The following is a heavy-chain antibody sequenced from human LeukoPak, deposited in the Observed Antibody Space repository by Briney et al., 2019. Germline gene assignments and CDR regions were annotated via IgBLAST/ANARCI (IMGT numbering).Heavy chain of an antibody. Sequence: PSETLSLTCTVSGGSISSGSYYWGWIRQPPGKGLEWIGSINYSGSTYYNPSLKSRVTISVDTSKNQFSLKLSSVTAADTAVYYWARGLRQYSSSRTGMDVSGQGTTVTVSS. D-gene: IGHD6-13*01. CDR2: INYSGST. CDR3: ARGLRQYSSSRTGMDV. V-gene: IGHV4-39*01. CDR1: GGSISSGSYY. J-gene: IGHJ6*02.